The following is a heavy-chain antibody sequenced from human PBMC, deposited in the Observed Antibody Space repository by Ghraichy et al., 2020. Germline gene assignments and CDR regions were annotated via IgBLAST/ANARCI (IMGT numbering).Heavy chain of an antibody. Sequence: SETLSLTCAVSSDSVNSGGYSWSWIRQPPGKALEWIGYIPFSGNTYYNPSLESRISISMDTSKNQVSLKVTSVTAADTAVYYCARLETVYYGSGGEPRGWFDPWGQGILVTVSS. CDR1: SDSVNSGGYS. D-gene: IGHD3-10*01. V-gene: IGHV4-30-4*07. J-gene: IGHJ5*02. CDR2: IPFSGNT. CDR3: ARLETVYYGSGGEPRGWFDP.